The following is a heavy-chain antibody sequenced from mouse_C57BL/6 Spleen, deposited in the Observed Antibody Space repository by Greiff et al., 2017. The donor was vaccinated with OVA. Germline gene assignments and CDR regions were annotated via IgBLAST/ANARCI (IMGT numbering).Heavy chain of an antibody. D-gene: IGHD3-2*02. CDR3: ARAPLDSAVYYAMDY. CDR1: GFSLTSYA. J-gene: IGHJ4*01. Sequence: QVQLKESGPGLVAPSQSLSITCTVSGFSLTSYAISWVRQPPGQGLEWLGVIWTGGGTNYNSALKPRLSTRNDNYKSQVFLKMNSQQTDYTARYDCARAPLDSAVYYAMDYWGQGTSVTVSS. CDR2: IWTGGGT. V-gene: IGHV2-9-1*01.